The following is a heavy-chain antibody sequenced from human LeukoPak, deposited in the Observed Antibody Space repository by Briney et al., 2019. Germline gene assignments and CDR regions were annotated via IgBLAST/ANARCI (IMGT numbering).Heavy chain of an antibody. CDR1: GFTFSDYF. CDR3: ATSRVFDF. CDR2: INSDGDNI. J-gene: IGHJ4*02. V-gene: IGHV3-11*04. Sequence: GGSLRLSCVTSGFTFSDYFMNWIRQAPGKGPEWLSFINSDGDNIYYRDSVKGRFTISRDNAKKTLYLEMNNLRVDDTAIYYCATSRVFDFWGQGTLVAVSS.